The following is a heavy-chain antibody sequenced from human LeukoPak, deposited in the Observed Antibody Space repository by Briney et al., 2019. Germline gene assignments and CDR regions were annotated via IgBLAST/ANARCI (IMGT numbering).Heavy chain of an antibody. D-gene: IGHD1-26*01. CDR3: ARGGIPLDV. CDR1: GGSIRSGGYS. Sequence: SETLSLTCAVSGGSIRSGGYSWSWIRQPPGKGLEWIGYIYHSGSTYYNPSLKSRVTISVDRSKNQFSLKLSSVTAADTAVYYCARGGIPLDVWGQGTTVTVSS. J-gene: IGHJ6*02. V-gene: IGHV4-30-2*01. CDR2: IYHSGST.